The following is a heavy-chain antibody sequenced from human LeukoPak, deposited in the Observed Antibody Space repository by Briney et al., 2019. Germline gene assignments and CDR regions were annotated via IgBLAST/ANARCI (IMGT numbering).Heavy chain of an antibody. CDR3: VRDQHYAFDM. Sequence: PGGSLRLSCVASGFIFSAYSTNWVRQAPGKGLEWIAYITSSDGPITYADSVKGRFTISRDNDRESLFLQMNSLGDEDTAVYFCVRDQHYAFDMWGQGTTVTVSS. CDR2: ITSSDGPI. V-gene: IGHV3-48*02. J-gene: IGHJ3*02. CDR1: GFIFSAYS.